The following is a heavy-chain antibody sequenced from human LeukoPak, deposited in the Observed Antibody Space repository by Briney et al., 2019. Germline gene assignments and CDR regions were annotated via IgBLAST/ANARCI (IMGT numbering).Heavy chain of an antibody. J-gene: IGHJ4*02. CDR1: GYSFSSGYY. CDR2: IYHSGSA. CDR3: ASGSGTYSFDY. V-gene: IGHV4-38-2*02. D-gene: IGHD1-26*01. Sequence: SETLSLTCTVSGYSFSSGYYWGWIRQPPGKGLEWIGNIYHSGSAYYNPSLKSRVTISLDTSKNQFSLKPSSVTAADTAVYYCASGSGTYSFDYWGQGTLVTVSS.